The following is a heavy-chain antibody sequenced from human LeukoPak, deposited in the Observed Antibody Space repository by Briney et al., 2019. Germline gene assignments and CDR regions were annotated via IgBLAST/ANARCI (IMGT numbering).Heavy chain of an antibody. CDR2: ISAYNGNT. J-gene: IGHJ3*02. CDR1: GYTFTSYG. Sequence: ASVKVSCKASGYTFTSYGISWVRQAPGQGLEWMGWISAYNGNTNYAQKLQGRVTMTTDTSTSTAYMELRSLRSDDTAVYYCARVGILTGYPLGAFDIWGQGTMVTVSS. V-gene: IGHV1-18*01. CDR3: ARVGILTGYPLGAFDI. D-gene: IGHD3-9*01.